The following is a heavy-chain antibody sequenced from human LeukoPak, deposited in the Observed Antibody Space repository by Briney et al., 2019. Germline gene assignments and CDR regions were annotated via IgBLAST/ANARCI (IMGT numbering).Heavy chain of an antibody. CDR2: ISGDGTST. Sequence: GGSLRLSCAASGFTFDDYAMHWVRQAPGKGLEWVSLISGDGTSTYYADSVKGRFTISRDNAKNSLYLQMNSLRAEDTAVYYCARDEGYFQHWGQGTLVTVSS. CDR3: ARDEGYFQH. V-gene: IGHV3-43*02. J-gene: IGHJ1*01. CDR1: GFTFDDYA.